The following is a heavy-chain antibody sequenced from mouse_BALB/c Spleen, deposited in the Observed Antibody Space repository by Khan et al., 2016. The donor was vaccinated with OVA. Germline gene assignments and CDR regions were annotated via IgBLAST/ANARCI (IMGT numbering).Heavy chain of an antibody. J-gene: IGHJ3*01. D-gene: IGHD2-3*01. CDR2: IDPENGYV. CDR1: GFNIKDTY. Sequence: EVQLQESGAELVKPGASVTLSCTASGFNIKDTYLHWVNQRPEQGLEWVGRIDPENGYVKFDPKFQGKATITADTSSSTVYLQLSSLTSEDTAVYYCARNTYDDGYYWGQGTLVTVS. CDR3: ARNTYDDGYY. V-gene: IGHV14-3*02.